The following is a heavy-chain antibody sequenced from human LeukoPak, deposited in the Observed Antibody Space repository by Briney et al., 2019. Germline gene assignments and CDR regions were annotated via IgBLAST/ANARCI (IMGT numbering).Heavy chain of an antibody. J-gene: IGHJ4*02. CDR1: GFTFSSYW. CDR2: INTDGSST. Sequence: PGGSLRLSCAASGFTFSSYWMHWVRQASGKGLVWVSRINTDGSSTSYADSVKGRFTISRDNAKNTLYLQMNSLRAEDTAVYYCATVGANIDYWGQGTLVTVSS. V-gene: IGHV3-74*01. D-gene: IGHD1-26*01. CDR3: ATVGANIDY.